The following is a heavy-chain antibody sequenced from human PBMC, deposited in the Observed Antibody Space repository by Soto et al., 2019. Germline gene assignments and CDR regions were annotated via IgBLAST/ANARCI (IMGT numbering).Heavy chain of an antibody. D-gene: IGHD6-13*01. J-gene: IGHJ4*02. Sequence: QVQLVQSGAEVKKPGASLKVSCKASGYTFTNNGINWVRQAPGQGLEWMGWISTYKGNRNYAQQLPGRVTSTTDTSTNTAFMELRSLRSDDTAVYYCARDCTIAGAGPSFFDYWGQVTLVTVSS. CDR1: GYTFTNNG. CDR3: ARDCTIAGAGPSFFDY. CDR2: ISTYKGNR. V-gene: IGHV1-18*01.